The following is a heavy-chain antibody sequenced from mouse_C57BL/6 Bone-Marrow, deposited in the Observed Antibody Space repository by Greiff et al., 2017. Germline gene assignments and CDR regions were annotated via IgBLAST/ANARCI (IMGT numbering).Heavy chain of an antibody. D-gene: IGHD1-1*01. Sequence: QVQLQQSGAELVKPGASVKLSCKASGYTFTSYWMQWVKQRPGQGLEWIGEIDPADSYTNYNQKFKGQATFDVDTSSSTADMQRSSLTSEDSAVYYCAREGYYGSSWFAYWGQGTLVTVSA. CDR2: IDPADSYT. CDR3: AREGYYGSSWFAY. V-gene: IGHV1-50*01. CDR1: GYTFTSYW. J-gene: IGHJ3*01.